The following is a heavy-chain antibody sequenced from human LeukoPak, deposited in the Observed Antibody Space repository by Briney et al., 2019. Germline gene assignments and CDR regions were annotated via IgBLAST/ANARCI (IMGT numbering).Heavy chain of an antibody. V-gene: IGHV3-64*04. J-gene: IGHJ4*02. CDR3: AKYSSGPYYFDY. CDR2: ISSNGDST. Sequence: PGGSLRLSCSASGFTFSNYAMHWVRQAPGKGLEDVSVISSNGDSTYYADSVKGRFTISRDNAKNSLYLQMNSLRDEDTAVYYCAKYSSGPYYFDYWGQGTLVTVSS. D-gene: IGHD6-6*01. CDR1: GFTFSNYA.